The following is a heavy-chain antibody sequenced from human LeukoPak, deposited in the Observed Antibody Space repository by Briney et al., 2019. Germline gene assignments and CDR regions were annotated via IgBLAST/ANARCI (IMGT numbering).Heavy chain of an antibody. CDR2: INSDGINT. Sequence: PGGSLRLSCTVSGFTVSNYWMHWVRHAPGKGLVWVSRINSDGINTSYADSVKGRFTISRDNAKNTLNLQMNSLRAEDTAVYYCARDLGQYYDTSDNWFDPWGQGTLVTVSS. CDR1: GFTVSNYW. D-gene: IGHD3-22*01. CDR3: ARDLGQYYDTSDNWFDP. V-gene: IGHV3-74*01. J-gene: IGHJ5*02.